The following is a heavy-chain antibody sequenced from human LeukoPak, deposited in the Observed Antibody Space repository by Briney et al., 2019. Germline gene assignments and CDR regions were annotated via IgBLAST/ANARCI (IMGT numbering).Heavy chain of an antibody. J-gene: IGHJ4*02. CDR2: IYYSGST. Sequence: SETLSLTCTVSGGSISSYDWSWIRQPPGKGLEWIGYIYYSGSTNYNPSLKSRVTISVDTSKNQFSLKLSSVTAADTAVYYCARESPYYDYVWGSSTYYFDYWGQGTLVTVSS. CDR3: ARESPYYDYVWGSSTYYFDY. D-gene: IGHD3-16*01. V-gene: IGHV4-59*01. CDR1: GGSISSYD.